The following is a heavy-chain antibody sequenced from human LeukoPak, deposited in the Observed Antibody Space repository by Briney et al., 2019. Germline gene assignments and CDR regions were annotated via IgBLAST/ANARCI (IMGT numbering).Heavy chain of an antibody. CDR2: ISTYNGNT. CDR1: GYTFSNYG. V-gene: IGHV1-18*01. D-gene: IGHD3-22*01. Sequence: ASVKVSCKASGYTFSNYGFSWVRQAPGQGLEWMGWISTYNGNTHYEQKLQGRVTMTTDTSTSTAYMELRSLRSDDTAVYHCVRSSGGDYYHSTGYYSGYWGQGTLVTVSS. CDR3: VRSSGGDYYHSTGYYSGY. J-gene: IGHJ4*02.